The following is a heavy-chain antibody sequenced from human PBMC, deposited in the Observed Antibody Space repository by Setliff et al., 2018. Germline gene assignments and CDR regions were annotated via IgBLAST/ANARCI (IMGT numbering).Heavy chain of an antibody. Sequence: GASVKVSCKASGYTFTSYGISWVRQAPGQGLEWMGWISAYNGNTNYAQKLQGRVTMTTDTSTSAAYMELRSLRSDGTAVYYCARDYSNFPPYYFYGMDVWGQGTTVTVSS. CDR3: ARDYSNFPPYYFYGMDV. CDR1: GYTFTSYG. CDR2: ISAYNGNT. D-gene: IGHD4-4*01. V-gene: IGHV1-18*01. J-gene: IGHJ6*02.